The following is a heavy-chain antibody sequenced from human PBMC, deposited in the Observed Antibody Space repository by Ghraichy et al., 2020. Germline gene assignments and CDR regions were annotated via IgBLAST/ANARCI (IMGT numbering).Heavy chain of an antibody. V-gene: IGHV4-34*01. CDR1: GGSFSGYY. CDR2: INHSGST. Sequence: SQTLSLTCAVYGGSFSGYYWSWIRQPPGKGLEWIGEINHSGSTNYNPSLKSRVTISVDTSKNQFSLKLSSVTAADTAVYYCARGIGLVRFYYYYGMDVWGQGTTVTVSS. J-gene: IGHJ6*02. CDR3: ARGIGLVRFYYYYGMDV. D-gene: IGHD1-26*01.